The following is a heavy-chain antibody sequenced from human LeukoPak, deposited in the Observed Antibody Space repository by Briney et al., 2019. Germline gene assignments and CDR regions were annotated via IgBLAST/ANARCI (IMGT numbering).Heavy chain of an antibody. CDR2: ISGSGDFT. Sequence: GGSLRLSCAASGFTFSSYAMSWVRQAPGKRLEWVSSISGSGDFTYYADSVKGRFTISRDNSKNTLYLQMNSLRAEDTAVYYCAKDLGRTYSSSWNVYAFDIWGQGTMVTVSS. V-gene: IGHV3-23*01. CDR1: GFTFSSYA. D-gene: IGHD6-13*01. CDR3: AKDLGRTYSSSWNVYAFDI. J-gene: IGHJ3*02.